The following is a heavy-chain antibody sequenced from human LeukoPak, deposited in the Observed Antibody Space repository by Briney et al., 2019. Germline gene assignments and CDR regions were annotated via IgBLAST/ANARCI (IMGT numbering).Heavy chain of an antibody. CDR3: ARLYEGKRPPDY. CDR2: ISHRGDT. D-gene: IGHD2-8*01. V-gene: IGHV4-39*01. CDR1: GDSINSGSYY. Sequence: SETLSLTCTVPGDSINSGSYYWGWIRQPPGKGLEWFGSISHRGDTYYNPSLRSRVTISVDMSKNQLSLKLSSVTAADTAVYYCARLYEGKRPPDYWGQGTLVTVSS. J-gene: IGHJ4*02.